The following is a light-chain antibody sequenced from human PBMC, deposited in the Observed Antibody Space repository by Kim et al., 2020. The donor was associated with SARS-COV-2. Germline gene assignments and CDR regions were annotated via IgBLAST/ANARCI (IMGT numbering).Light chain of an antibody. CDR2: DAS. CDR3: KQYKSDPYT. V-gene: IGKV1-5*01. Sequence: DIQMTQYPSTLSASVGDTVSITCRASQYLATWVAWYQQKPGMAPKVLMYDASKLKSGVPSRFSGSGSGTEFTLTITSLQPDDFATYYCKQYKSDPYTFGQGTKLEI. CDR1: QYLATW. J-gene: IGKJ2*01.